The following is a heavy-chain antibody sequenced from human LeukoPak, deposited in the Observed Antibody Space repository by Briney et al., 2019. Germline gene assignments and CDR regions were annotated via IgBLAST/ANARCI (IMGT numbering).Heavy chain of an antibody. CDR1: GGSISSGSYY. D-gene: IGHD1-1*01. CDR2: IYTSGST. V-gene: IGHV4-61*02. Sequence: SETLSLTCTVSGGSISSGSYYWSWIRQPAGKGLEWIGRIYTSGSTNYNPSLKSRVTISVDTSKNQFSLKLSSVTAADTAVYYCARQLIVGWDYYYYYMDVWGKGTTVTVSS. CDR3: ARQLIVGWDYYYYYMDV. J-gene: IGHJ6*03.